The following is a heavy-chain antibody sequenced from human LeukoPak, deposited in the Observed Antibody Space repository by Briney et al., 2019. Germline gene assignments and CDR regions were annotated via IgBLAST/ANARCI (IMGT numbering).Heavy chain of an antibody. CDR1: GFTFSSYA. Sequence: GESLRLSCAASGFTFSSYAMHWVRQAPGKGLEWVAVISYDGSNKYYADSVKGRFTISRDNSKNTLYLQMNSLRAEDTAVYYCAKDRSGYFIYWGQGTLVTVSS. J-gene: IGHJ4*02. CDR2: ISYDGSNK. D-gene: IGHD5-12*01. V-gene: IGHV3-30*18. CDR3: AKDRSGYFIY.